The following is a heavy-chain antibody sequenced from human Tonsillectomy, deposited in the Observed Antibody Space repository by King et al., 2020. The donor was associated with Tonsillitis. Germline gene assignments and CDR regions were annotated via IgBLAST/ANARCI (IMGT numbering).Heavy chain of an antibody. CDR3: TTVGSY. CDR1: GFTFSIAW. V-gene: IGHV3-15*01. Sequence: VQLVESGGGLVKPGGSLRLSCAASGFTFSIAWMSWVRQAPGKGLEWVGRIKSKTDCGTTDYAAPVKGRFTISRDDSKNTLYLQMNSLKTEDTAVYYCTTVGSYWGQGTLVTVSS. J-gene: IGHJ4*02. CDR2: IKSKTDCGTT. D-gene: IGHD1-26*01.